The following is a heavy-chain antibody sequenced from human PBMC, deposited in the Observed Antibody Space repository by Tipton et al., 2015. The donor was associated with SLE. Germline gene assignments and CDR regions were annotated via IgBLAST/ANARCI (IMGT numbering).Heavy chain of an antibody. D-gene: IGHD3-16*01. CDR2: INHSGGT. Sequence: TLSLTCTVSGRSISSGYLWGWIRQPPGKGLEWVGNINHSGGTYYSPSLKSRITISVDTSKNQFSLKVTSVTAADTAVYYCARDTSWGSFGYWGPETLVTVSS. V-gene: IGHV4-38-2*02. J-gene: IGHJ4*02. CDR1: GRSISSGYL. CDR3: ARDTSWGSFGY.